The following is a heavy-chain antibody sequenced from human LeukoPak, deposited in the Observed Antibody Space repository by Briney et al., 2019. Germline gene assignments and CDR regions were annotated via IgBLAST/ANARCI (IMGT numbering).Heavy chain of an antibody. D-gene: IGHD3-22*01. J-gene: IGHJ4*02. CDR3: ARDSAGYYDGSGAFDY. V-gene: IGHV3-33*01. CDR2: IWFDGSNK. Sequence: GGSLRLSCAASGFTFSAFGMHWVRQAPSKGLEWVAVIWFDGSNKYYADSVKGRFTISRDNSMHTLYLQMNSLRAEDTAVYYCARDSAGYYDGSGAFDYWGQGTLVTVSS. CDR1: GFTFSAFG.